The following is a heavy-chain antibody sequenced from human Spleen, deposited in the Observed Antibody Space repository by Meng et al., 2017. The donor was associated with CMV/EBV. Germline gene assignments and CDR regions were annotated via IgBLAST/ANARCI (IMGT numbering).Heavy chain of an antibody. CDR3: VRKGKTGTTDY. D-gene: IGHD1-14*01. V-gene: IGHV3-48*03. CDR2: MSSSGSNI. CDR1: GFMFRSYE. J-gene: IGHJ4*02. Sequence: GESLKISCAASGFMFRSYEMNWVRQAPGKGLEWVSYMSSSGSNIYYADSVKGRFTTSRDNAKNSLYLQMNSLRAEDTAVYYCVRKGKTGTTDYWGQGTLVTVSS.